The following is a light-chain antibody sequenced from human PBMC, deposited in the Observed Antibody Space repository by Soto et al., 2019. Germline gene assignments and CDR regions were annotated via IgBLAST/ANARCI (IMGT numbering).Light chain of an antibody. V-gene: IGKV3D-15*01. CDR1: QSVSNN. CDR2: GAS. J-gene: IGKJ4*01. CDR3: QQYSVCPLT. Sequence: EIVLTQSPATLSVSPGERAALSCRASQSVSNNLAWYQQKPGQPPRLLIFGASTRATGIPARFSGSGSEAEFALTISTLQSEDFAVSYCQQYSVCPLTFGGGTKVEIK.